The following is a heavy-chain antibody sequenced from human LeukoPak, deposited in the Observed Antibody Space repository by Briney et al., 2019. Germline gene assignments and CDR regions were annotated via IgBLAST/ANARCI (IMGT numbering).Heavy chain of an antibody. CDR2: IYDSGST. D-gene: IGHD2-2*02. CDR1: GGSISSSSYY. Sequence: PSETLSLTCTVSGGSISSSSYYWGWIRPPQGQGLEWHGSIYDSGSTYYNPSLKSRVTISVDTSKNQVSLKLSSVTAADTAVYYCARRPHCSSTSCYIYGMDVWGQGTTVTVS. CDR3: ARRPHCSSTSCYIYGMDV. V-gene: IGHV4-39*07. J-gene: IGHJ6*02.